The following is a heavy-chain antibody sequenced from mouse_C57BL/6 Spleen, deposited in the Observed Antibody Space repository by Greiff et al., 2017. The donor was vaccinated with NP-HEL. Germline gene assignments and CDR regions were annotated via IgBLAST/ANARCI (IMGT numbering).Heavy chain of an antibody. D-gene: IGHD2-4*01. Sequence: VKLVESGAELVRPGASVKLSCKASGYTFTDYYINWVKQRPGQGLEWIARIYPGSGNTYYNEKFKGKATLTAEKSSSTAYMQLSSLTSEDSAVYFCARGDDYDLRIAMDYWGQGTSVTVSS. CDR2: IYPGSGNT. V-gene: IGHV1-76*01. J-gene: IGHJ4*01. CDR1: GYTFTDYY. CDR3: ARGDDYDLRIAMDY.